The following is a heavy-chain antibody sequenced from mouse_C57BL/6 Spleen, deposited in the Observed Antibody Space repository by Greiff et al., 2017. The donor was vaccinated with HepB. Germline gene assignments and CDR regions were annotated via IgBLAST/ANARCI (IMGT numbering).Heavy chain of an antibody. V-gene: IGHV1-26*01. CDR1: GYTFTDYY. CDR3: ARQAYGY. J-gene: IGHJ2*01. Sequence: EVQLQQSGPELVKPGASVKISCKASGYTFTDYYMNWVKQSHGKSLEWIGDINPNNGGTSYNQKFKGKATLTVDKSSSTAYMELRSLTSEDSAVYYGARQAYGYWGQGTTLTVSS. D-gene: IGHD1-1*01. CDR2: INPNNGGT.